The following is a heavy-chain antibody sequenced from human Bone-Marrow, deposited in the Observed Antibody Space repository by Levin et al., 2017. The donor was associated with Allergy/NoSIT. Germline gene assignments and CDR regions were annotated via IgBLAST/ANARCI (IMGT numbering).Heavy chain of an antibody. CDR2: ITYDGNDK. CDR3: AKDIGYSSGRAFAF. Sequence: HPGESLKISCAASGYIFSNYAMHWVRQTPGKGLEWVALITYDGNDKFYAESLKGRFTISRDNSDNTLFLQMNSLTPEDTALYYCAKDIGYSSGRAFAFWGQGTLVTVSS. CDR1: GYIFSNYA. D-gene: IGHD3-22*01. V-gene: IGHV3-30*18. J-gene: IGHJ4*02.